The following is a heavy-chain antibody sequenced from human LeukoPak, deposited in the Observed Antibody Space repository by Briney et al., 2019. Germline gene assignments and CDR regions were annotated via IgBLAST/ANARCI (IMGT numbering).Heavy chain of an antibody. CDR2: IWYDGSNK. CDR1: GFTFSSYG. V-gene: IGHV3-33*01. CDR3: ARDLHYYDFWSGYYTGTPLRGY. J-gene: IGHJ4*02. D-gene: IGHD3-3*01. Sequence: GGSLRLSCAASGFTFSSYGMHWVRQAPGKGLEWVAVIWYDGSNKYYADSVKGRFTISRDNSKNTLYLQMNSLRAEDTAVYYCARDLHYYDFWSGYYTGTPLRGYWGQGTLVTVSS.